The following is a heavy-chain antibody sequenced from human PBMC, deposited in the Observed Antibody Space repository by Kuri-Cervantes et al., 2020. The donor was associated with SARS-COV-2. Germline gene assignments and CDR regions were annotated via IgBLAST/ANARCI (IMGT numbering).Heavy chain of an antibody. D-gene: IGHD3-22*01. J-gene: IGHJ5*02. Sequence: ASVKVSCKASGYTFTGYYMHWVRQAPGQGLEWMGWINPNSGGTNYAQKFQGRVTMTRDTSISTAYMELSRLRSDDTAVYYCARDNYYYDSSMTNWFDPWGLGTLVTVSS. CDR3: ARDNYYYDSSMTNWFDP. V-gene: IGHV1-2*02. CDR1: GYTFTGYY. CDR2: INPNSGGT.